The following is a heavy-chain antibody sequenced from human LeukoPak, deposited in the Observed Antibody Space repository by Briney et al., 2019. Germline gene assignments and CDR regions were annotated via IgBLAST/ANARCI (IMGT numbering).Heavy chain of an antibody. D-gene: IGHD2-8*02. CDR1: GFTISNYN. CDR3: ARIRVAESTGDAFDI. V-gene: IGHV3-30-3*01. Sequence: GRSLRLSCAASGFTISNYNMYWVRATPGGGVEGGGVIVYDGNNKYYADPVKGRFTISRDNSNNTLYLQMSSLRAEDAAVYYCARIRVAESTGDAFDIWGQGTMVTVSS. J-gene: IGHJ3*02. CDR2: IVYDGNNK.